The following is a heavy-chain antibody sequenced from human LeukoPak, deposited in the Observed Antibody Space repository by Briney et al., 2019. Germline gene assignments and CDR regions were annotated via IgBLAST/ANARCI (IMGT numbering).Heavy chain of an antibody. V-gene: IGHV4-59*01. J-gene: IGHJ3*02. CDR1: GGSISPYY. CDR3: ARASVWDGYNDAFDI. D-gene: IGHD5-24*01. Sequence: SETLSLTCTVSGGSISPYYWSWIRQPPGKGLEWIGYVYYSGSTSYNPSLESRVTISVDTSNNQFSLKLNFVTAADTAVYYCARASVWDGYNDAFDIWGQGTMVTVSS. CDR2: VYYSGST.